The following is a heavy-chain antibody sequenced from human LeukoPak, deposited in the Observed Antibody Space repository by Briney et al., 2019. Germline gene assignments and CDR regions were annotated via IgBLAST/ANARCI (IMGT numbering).Heavy chain of an antibody. Sequence: GGSLRLSCAASGFTISSNYMTWVRQAPRKGLEWVSVIYSDGSTFYADSVKGRFTISRDSSKNTLYLQMNSLRAEDTAVYYCARDHRIGGSWGQGTLVTVSS. CDR3: ARDHRIGGS. CDR2: IYSDGST. V-gene: IGHV3-53*01. D-gene: IGHD3-16*01. CDR1: GFTISSNY. J-gene: IGHJ4*02.